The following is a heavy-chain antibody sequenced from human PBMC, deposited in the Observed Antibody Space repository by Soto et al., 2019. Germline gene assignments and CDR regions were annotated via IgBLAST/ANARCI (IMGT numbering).Heavy chain of an antibody. CDR2: IYYSGTT. CDR1: GDSVSNDNYS. J-gene: IGHJ4*02. V-gene: IGHV4-61*01. CDR3: ARSQRGRTAFTFDY. D-gene: IGHD3-16*01. Sequence: QVQLQESGPGLVKPSETLSLTCAVSGDSVSNDNYSWSWIRQPPGKGLEWIGYIYYSGTTNYNSYLKSRLSLSVDMSKNQFSLKLASVTAADTAVYFCARSQRGRTAFTFDYWGQGALVTVSS.